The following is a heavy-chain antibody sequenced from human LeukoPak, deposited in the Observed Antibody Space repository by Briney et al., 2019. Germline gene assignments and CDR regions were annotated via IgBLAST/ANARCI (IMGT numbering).Heavy chain of an antibody. CDR3: ARVGVRAAAGTFDY. CDR1: GDSISNYY. Sequence: ASETLSLTCTVSGDSISNYYWSWIRQPAGKGLEWIGRIYTSGSSNYNPSLKSRVTMSVDTSKNQFSLKLTSVTAADTAVYYCARVGVRAAAGTFDYWGQGTLVTVSS. D-gene: IGHD6-13*01. CDR2: IYTSGSS. V-gene: IGHV4-4*07. J-gene: IGHJ4*02.